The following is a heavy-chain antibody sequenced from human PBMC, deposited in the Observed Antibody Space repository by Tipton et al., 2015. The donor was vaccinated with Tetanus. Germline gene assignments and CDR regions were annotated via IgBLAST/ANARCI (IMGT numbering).Heavy chain of an antibody. V-gene: IGHV1-46*01. D-gene: IGHD3-22*01. J-gene: IGHJ4*02. Sequence: QVQLVQSGAEVKKPGASVKISCKASGYTFTSYLIHWVRQAPGQGLEWMGIINPNDGERMYAQRFQGRLTMTRDTSTSTVYMEVSRLRSDDTAIYYCARGMDYDSSGIDDFWGQGTLVTVSS. CDR2: INPNDGER. CDR3: ARGMDYDSSGIDDF. CDR1: GYTFTSYL.